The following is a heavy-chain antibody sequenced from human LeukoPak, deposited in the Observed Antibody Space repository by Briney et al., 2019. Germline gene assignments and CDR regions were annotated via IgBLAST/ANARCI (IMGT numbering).Heavy chain of an antibody. Sequence: ASVKVSCKASGGTFSSYAISWVRQAPGQGLEWMGGIIPIFGTANYAQKFQGRVTITTDESTSTAYMELSSLRSEDTAVYYCAREGDCSSTSCPRYNWFDPWGQGTLVTVSS. CDR2: IIPIFGTA. D-gene: IGHD2-2*01. J-gene: IGHJ5*02. CDR1: GGTFSSYA. V-gene: IGHV1-69*05. CDR3: AREGDCSSTSCPRYNWFDP.